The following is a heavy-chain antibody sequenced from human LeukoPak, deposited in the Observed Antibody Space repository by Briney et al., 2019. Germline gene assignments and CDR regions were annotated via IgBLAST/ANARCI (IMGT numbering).Heavy chain of an antibody. D-gene: IGHD3-22*01. CDR3: ARDKFGPGPPSGYYYDSSGYYHDPFFDY. J-gene: IGHJ4*02. V-gene: IGHV1-18*01. CDR1: GYTFTSYG. Sequence: ASVKASCKASGYTFTSYGISWVRQAPGQGREWMGWISAYNGNTNYAQKLQGRVTMTTDTSTSTAYMELRSLRSDDTAVYYCARDKFGPGPPSGYYYDSSGYYHDPFFDYWGQGTLVTVSS. CDR2: ISAYNGNT.